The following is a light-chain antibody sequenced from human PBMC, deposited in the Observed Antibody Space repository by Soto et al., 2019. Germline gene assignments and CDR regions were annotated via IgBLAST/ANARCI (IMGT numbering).Light chain of an antibody. V-gene: IGLV2-14*01. CDR2: DVT. Sequence: QPVLTQPASVSASPGQSITISCTVTSRDVGGYSYVSWYQQHPGKAPKLMIYDVTNRPSGVSNRFSGSKSGNTAYRTISGLQADDEADYYCSSYTSSVHYVFGNGTKLTVL. J-gene: IGLJ1*01. CDR1: SRDVGGYSY. CDR3: SSYTSSVHYV.